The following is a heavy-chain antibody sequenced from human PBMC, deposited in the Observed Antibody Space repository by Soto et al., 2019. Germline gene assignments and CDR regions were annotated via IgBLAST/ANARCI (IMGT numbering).Heavy chain of an antibody. Sequence: SVKGSCKTAGITFTNSAVQWVRQARGQRLEWIGWIVVGGGNTKYAQRVQERITITRDMSTSTAYMELSDLRSEDTAVYYCAAELYRGGSFCSSDIWG. CDR3: AAELYRGGSFCSSDI. D-gene: IGHD2-21*01. J-gene: IGHJ3*02. CDR1: GITFTNSA. V-gene: IGHV1-58*01. CDR2: IVVGGGNT.